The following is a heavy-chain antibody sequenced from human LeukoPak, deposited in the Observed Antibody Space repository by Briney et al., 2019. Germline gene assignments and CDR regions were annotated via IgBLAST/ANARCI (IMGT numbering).Heavy chain of an antibody. CDR3: ARDRGSSWYPAFDT. J-gene: IGHJ3*02. Sequence: PSETLSLTCTVSGGSISSYYWSWIRQPPGKGLEWIGYIYYSGSTNYNPSLKSRVTISVDTSKNQFSLKLSSVTAADTAVYYCARDRGSSWYPAFDTWGQGTMVTVSS. D-gene: IGHD6-13*01. V-gene: IGHV4-59*01. CDR1: GGSISSYY. CDR2: IYYSGST.